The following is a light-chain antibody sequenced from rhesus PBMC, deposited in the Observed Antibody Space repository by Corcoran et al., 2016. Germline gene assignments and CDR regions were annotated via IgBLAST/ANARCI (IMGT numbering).Light chain of an antibody. Sequence: DIQMTQSPSSLSASVGDTVTITCRASQGISSYLNWFQQKPGKAPKPLIYTASSLESGVPSRFSGSGSGTEFTLTISSLQPEDFADYYCKQHDSYPLTFGGGTKVEIK. CDR2: TAS. V-gene: IGKV1-28*01. CDR3: KQHDSYPLT. J-gene: IGKJ4*01. CDR1: QGISSY.